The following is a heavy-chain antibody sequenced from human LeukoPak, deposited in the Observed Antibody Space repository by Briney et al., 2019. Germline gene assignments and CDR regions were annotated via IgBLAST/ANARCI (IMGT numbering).Heavy chain of an antibody. CDR3: AGNYDSWTGLSY. CDR2: IGNKDSNYAT. J-gene: IGHJ4*02. CDR1: GFTFSGSA. D-gene: IGHD3-3*01. V-gene: IGHV3-73*01. Sequence: PGGSLRLSCAASGFTFSGSAMHWVRQASGKGLEWVGHIGNKDSNYATEYAASLRGRFTISRDDSKATAYLQVNSLKTEDTAVYYCAGNYDSWTGLSYWGQGTLVTVSS.